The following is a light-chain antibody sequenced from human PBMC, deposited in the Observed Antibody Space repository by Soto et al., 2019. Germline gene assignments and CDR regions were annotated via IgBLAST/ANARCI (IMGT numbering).Light chain of an antibody. J-gene: IGKJ1*01. CDR3: QQYNDWPWT. CDR2: GAS. CDR1: QSISGA. Sequence: EIVMTQSPVTLSVSPVGRATLSCMASQSISGALAWYQQKPGQAPRLLIHGASTRATSFPARFSGSGSGTDFTLTISSLQSEDFAVYYCQQYNDWPWTFGQGTKVDIK. V-gene: IGKV3-15*01.